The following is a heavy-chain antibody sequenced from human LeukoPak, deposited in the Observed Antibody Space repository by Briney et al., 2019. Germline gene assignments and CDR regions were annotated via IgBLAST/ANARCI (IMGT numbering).Heavy chain of an antibody. D-gene: IGHD3-3*01. J-gene: IGHJ6*02. V-gene: IGHV4-30-2*01. CDR1: GGSISSGGYS. CDR3: ASEGSYYDFWSGYGTYGMDV. CDR2: IYHSGST. Sequence: PSETLSLTCAVSGGSISSGGYSWSWIRQPPGKGLEWIGYIYHSGSTYYNPSLKSRVTISVDRSKNQFSLKLSSVTAADTAVYYCASEGSYYDFWSGYGTYGMDVWGQGTTVTVSS.